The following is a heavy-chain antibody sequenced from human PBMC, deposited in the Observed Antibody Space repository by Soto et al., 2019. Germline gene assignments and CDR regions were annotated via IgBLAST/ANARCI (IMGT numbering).Heavy chain of an antibody. CDR3: ATNYGDNCSSTSCYYFDY. D-gene: IGHD2-2*01. CDR2: ISGSGGST. CDR1: GFTFSSYA. J-gene: IGHJ4*02. Sequence: EVQLLESGGGLVQPGGSLRLSCAASGFTFSSYAMSWVRQAPGKGLEWVSAISGSGGSTYYADSVKGRFTISRDNSKNTLYLQMNSLRAEDTAVYYCATNYGDNCSSTSCYYFDYWGQGTLVTVSS. V-gene: IGHV3-23*01.